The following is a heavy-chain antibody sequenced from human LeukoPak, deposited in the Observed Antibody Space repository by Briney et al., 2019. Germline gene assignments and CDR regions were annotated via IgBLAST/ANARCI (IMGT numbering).Heavy chain of an antibody. Sequence: GGXLRLSCAASGFTFSSYWMSWVRQAPGKGLEGVANIKQDGSEKYYVDSVKGRFTISRDNAKNSLYLQMNSLRAEDTAVYYCARTPRYFDWLFDYWGQGTLVTVSS. V-gene: IGHV3-7*01. J-gene: IGHJ4*02. D-gene: IGHD3-9*01. CDR1: GFTFSSYW. CDR2: IKQDGSEK. CDR3: ARTPRYFDWLFDY.